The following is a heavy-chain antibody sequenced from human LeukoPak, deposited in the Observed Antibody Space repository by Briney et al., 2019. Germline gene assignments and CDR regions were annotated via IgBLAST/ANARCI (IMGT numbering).Heavy chain of an antibody. J-gene: IGHJ4*02. D-gene: IGHD6-13*01. CDR2: IKQDGSER. V-gene: IGHV3-7*01. CDR3: ARDRVWTVLY. CDR1: GFTFSSYS. Sequence: GGSLRLSCAASGFTFSSYSMNWVRQAPGKGLEWVANIKQDGSERYYVDSVKGRFTISRDNTKNSLYLHMNSLRAEDTATYYCARDRVWTVLYWGQGTLVTVSS.